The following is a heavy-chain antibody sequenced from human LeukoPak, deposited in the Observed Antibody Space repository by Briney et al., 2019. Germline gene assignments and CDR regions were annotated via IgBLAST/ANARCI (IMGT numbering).Heavy chain of an antibody. Sequence: SLKISCAASGFTFDDYAMHWVRQAPGKGLEWVSGISWNSGSIGYADSVKGRFTISRDNAKNSLYLQMNSLRAEDTALYYCAKGLMSDYWGQGTLVTVSS. D-gene: IGHD3-16*01. V-gene: IGHV3-9*01. CDR3: AKGLMSDY. CDR1: GFTFDDYA. CDR2: ISWNSGSI. J-gene: IGHJ4*02.